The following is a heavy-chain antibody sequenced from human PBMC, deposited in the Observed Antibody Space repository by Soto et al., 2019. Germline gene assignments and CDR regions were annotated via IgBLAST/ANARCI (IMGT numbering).Heavy chain of an antibody. J-gene: IGHJ4*02. V-gene: IGHV1-18*04. Sequence: QVQLVQSGPEVIKPGASLNVSCTASGDTLTSYGVTWVRQAPGQGLEWMGFHSGQNGNTNYAQRFQGRVTMTADMSAATAYLQLRTLRSDDTAIYYCAVGKDFAYWGQGTLVIVSS. CDR3: AVGKDFAY. CDR1: GDTLTSYG. D-gene: IGHD1-26*01. CDR2: HSGQNGNT.